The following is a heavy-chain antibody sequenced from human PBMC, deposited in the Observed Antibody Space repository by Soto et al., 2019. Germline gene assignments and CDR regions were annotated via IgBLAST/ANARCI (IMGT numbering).Heavy chain of an antibody. CDR1: GFTFSSLG. CDR2: LSRGGGTT. J-gene: IGHJ3*01. D-gene: IGHD6-6*01. V-gene: IGHV3-23*01. Sequence: EAQLLESGGDWAQPGGSLRLSCAASGFTFSSLGMSWVRQAPGKGLEWIAGLSRGGGTTYYADSVKGRFTISRDNSKNTLDLIMNSLKVEDTALYYCAKDGQYRTDGFDVWGQGTMVTVSS. CDR3: AKDGQYRTDGFDV.